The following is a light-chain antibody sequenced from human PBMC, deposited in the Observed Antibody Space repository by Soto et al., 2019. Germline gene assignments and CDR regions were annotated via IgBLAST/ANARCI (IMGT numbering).Light chain of an antibody. CDR3: QQYTDWPTT. CDR2: GAS. CDR1: QSVRTT. J-gene: IGKJ1*01. V-gene: IGKV3-15*01. Sequence: EIVMRQSPATLSVSPGQRATLSCRASQSVRTTVAWYHQRPGQAPRLLIYGASTRATGGPDRFSGGGSGTDFTLTVTSLQSEDFGIYYCQQYTDWPTTFGRGTKVEIK.